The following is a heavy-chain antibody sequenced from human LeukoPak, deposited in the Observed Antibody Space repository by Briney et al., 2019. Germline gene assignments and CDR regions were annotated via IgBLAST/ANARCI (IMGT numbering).Heavy chain of an antibody. CDR1: GFTVSSNY. V-gene: IGHV3-53*01. D-gene: IGHD3-9*01. CDR3: ARGPNDILTGYYYGMDV. J-gene: IGHJ6*04. Sequence: GGSLRLSCAASGFTVSSNYMSWVRQAPGKGLEWVSVIYSGGSTYYADSVKGRFTISSDNSKNTLYLQMNSLRAEDTAVYYCARGPNDILTGYYYGMDVWGKGTTVTVSS. CDR2: IYSGGST.